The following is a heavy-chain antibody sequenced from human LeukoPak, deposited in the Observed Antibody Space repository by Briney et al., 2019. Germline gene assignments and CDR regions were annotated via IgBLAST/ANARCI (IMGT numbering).Heavy chain of an antibody. V-gene: IGHV1-69*04. CDR2: IIPILGVA. J-gene: IGHJ4*02. Sequence: ASVKVSCKASGGTFSSYAISWVRQAPGQGLEWMGRIIPILGVANYAQKFQGRVTITADKSTSTAYMELSSLRSEDTAVYYCARPLGSQGSYPLYNYWGQGTLVTVFS. CDR1: GGTFSSYA. CDR3: ARPLGSQGSYPLYNY. D-gene: IGHD3-16*01.